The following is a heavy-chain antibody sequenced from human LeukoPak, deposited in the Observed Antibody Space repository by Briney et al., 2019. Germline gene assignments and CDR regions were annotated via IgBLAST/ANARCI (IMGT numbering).Heavy chain of an antibody. D-gene: IGHD7-27*01. CDR3: ARDNWGSLDY. CDR1: GSSMTIYS. V-gene: IGHV4-59*01. Sequence: SETLSLTCAVSGSSMTIYSWGWIRQAPGKGLEWIGYNTDSGNINYNPALKSRVTISVDTSKSQFSLKLTSVTPADTAVYYCARDNWGSLDYWGQGTLVTVSS. J-gene: IGHJ4*02. CDR2: NTDSGNI.